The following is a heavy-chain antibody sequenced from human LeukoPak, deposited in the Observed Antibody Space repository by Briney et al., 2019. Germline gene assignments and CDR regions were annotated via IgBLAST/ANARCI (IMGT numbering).Heavy chain of an antibody. CDR3: ARVAWSRGG. J-gene: IGHJ4*02. Sequence: GGSLRLSCAASGFTFSSYSMNWVRQAPGKGLEWVSYISSSSSTIYYADSVKGRFTISRDNAKNSLYLQMNRLRDEDTAVYYCARVAWSRGGWGQGTLVTVSS. CDR1: GFTFSSYS. V-gene: IGHV3-48*02. D-gene: IGHD2-8*01. CDR2: ISSSSSTI.